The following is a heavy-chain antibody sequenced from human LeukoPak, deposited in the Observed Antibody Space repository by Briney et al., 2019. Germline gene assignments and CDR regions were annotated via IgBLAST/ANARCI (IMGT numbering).Heavy chain of an antibody. CDR1: GYTFTGYY. CDR2: INPNSGGT. J-gene: IGHJ4*02. V-gene: IGHV1-2*04. Sequence: ASVKVSCKASGYTFTGYYMHWVRQAPGQGLEWMGWINPNSGGTNYAQKFQGWVTMTRDTSISTAYMELRSLRSDDTAVYYCARDYDSTGYFRYWGQGTLVTVSS. D-gene: IGHD3-22*01. CDR3: ARDYDSTGYFRY.